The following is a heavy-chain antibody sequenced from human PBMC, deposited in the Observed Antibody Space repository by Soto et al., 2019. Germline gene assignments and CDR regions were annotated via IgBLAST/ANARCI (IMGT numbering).Heavy chain of an antibody. D-gene: IGHD2-15*01. CDR2: INPNSGGT. V-gene: IGHV1-2*02. J-gene: IGHJ6*02. CDR3: ARDGEDIVVVLAAKSYYGMDV. CDR1: GSTFSSYG. Sequence: ASVKVSCKASGSTFSSYGFSWVRQAPGQGLEWMGWINPNSGGTNYAQKFQGRVTMTRDTSISTAYMELSRLRSDDTAVYYCARDGEDIVVVLAAKSYYGMDVWGQGTTVTVSS.